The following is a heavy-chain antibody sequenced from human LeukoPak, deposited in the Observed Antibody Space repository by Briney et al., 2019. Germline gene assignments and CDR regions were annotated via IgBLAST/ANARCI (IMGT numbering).Heavy chain of an antibody. CDR3: ARGQTIVGATGDF. CDR2: INHSGST. CDR1: GGSFSGYY. J-gene: IGHJ4*02. D-gene: IGHD1-26*01. V-gene: IGHV4-34*01. Sequence: PSETLSLTCAVYGGSFSGYYWSWIRQPPGKGLEWIGEINHSGSTNYNPSLKSRVTISVDTSKNQFSLKLSSVTAADTAVYYCARGQTIVGATGDFWGQGTLVTVSS.